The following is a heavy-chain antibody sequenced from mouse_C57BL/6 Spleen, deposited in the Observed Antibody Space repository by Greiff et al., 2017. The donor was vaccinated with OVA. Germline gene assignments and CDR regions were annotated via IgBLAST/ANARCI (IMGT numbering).Heavy chain of an antibody. CDR3: ARRVYYEGMDY. J-gene: IGHJ4*01. CDR1: GYTFTSYW. D-gene: IGHD1-1*02. Sequence: QVQLQQSGAELVRPGTSVKLSCKASGYTFTSYWMHWVKQRPGQGLEWIGVIDPSDSYTNYNQKFKGKATLTVDTSSSTAYMQLSSLTSEDSAVYYCARRVYYEGMDYWGQGTSVTVSS. V-gene: IGHV1-59*01. CDR2: IDPSDSYT.